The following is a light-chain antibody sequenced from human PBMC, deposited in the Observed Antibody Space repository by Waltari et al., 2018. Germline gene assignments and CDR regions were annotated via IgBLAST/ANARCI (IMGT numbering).Light chain of an antibody. CDR3: QRYDDYPPT. J-gene: IGKJ4*01. CDR2: KAS. V-gene: IGKV1-5*03. CDR1: QSISHW. Sequence: DIQMTQSPSPLPAYVGARAPITCRASQSISHWLAWYQQKPGKAPKLLISKASSLEKEVPSRFSGSGSGTEFTLTITNLQPDDFATFYCQRYDDYPPTFGGGTKVEIK.